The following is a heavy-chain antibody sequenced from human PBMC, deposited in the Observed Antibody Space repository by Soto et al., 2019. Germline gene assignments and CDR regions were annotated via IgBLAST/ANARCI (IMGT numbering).Heavy chain of an antibody. D-gene: IGHD1-26*01. V-gene: IGHV4-31*03. Sequence: SETLSLTCTVSGGSINSGGYYWSWIRQHSGKGLEWIGYIYYNGNSNYNPSLRSRLTMSVDTSKNQFSLKLNSVTAADTAVYYCARAWYGGSYSIDYWGQGTLVTVSS. J-gene: IGHJ4*02. CDR2: IYYNGNS. CDR1: GGSINSGGYY. CDR3: ARAWYGGSYSIDY.